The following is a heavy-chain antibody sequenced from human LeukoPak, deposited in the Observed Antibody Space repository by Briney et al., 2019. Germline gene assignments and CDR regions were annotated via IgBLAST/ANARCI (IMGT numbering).Heavy chain of an antibody. CDR3: VRERQARTSWFFDV. D-gene: IGHD1-1*01. V-gene: IGHV4-38-2*02. CDR1: DYSISSVYY. Sequence: PSKTLSLTCTVSDYSISSVYYWGWVRQPPGKGLEWIGSISHGGNTYYNPSLESRVTISVDTSKNQFSLRLLSVTAADTAVYYCVRERQARTSWFFDVWGRGTLVAVSS. CDR2: ISHGGNT. J-gene: IGHJ2*01.